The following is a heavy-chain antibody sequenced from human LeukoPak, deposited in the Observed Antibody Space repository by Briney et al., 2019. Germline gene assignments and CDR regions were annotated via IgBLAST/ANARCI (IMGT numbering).Heavy chain of an antibody. CDR2: IIPIFGTT. D-gene: IGHD1-26*01. CDR1: GDTFTSYS. Sequence: ASVKVSCKATGDTFTSYSISWVRQAPGQGLQWMGGIIPIFGTTNYAQKFQGRVTISADDSTRTVYMEVSSLRSDDTAVYYCARGRVGASSIDYWGQGTLVTVSS. CDR3: ARGRVGASSIDY. V-gene: IGHV1-69*13. J-gene: IGHJ4*02.